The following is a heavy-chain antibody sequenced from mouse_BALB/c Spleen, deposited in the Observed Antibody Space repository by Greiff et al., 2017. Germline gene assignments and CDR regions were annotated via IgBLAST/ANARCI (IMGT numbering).Heavy chain of an antibody. Sequence: EVQGVESGGGLVQPGGSRKLSCAASGFTFSSFGMHWVRQAPEKGLEWVAYISSGSSTIYYADTVKGRFTISRDNPKNTLFLQMTSLRSEDTAMYYCARRPDRYDGTMDYWGQGTSVTVSS. V-gene: IGHV5-17*02. J-gene: IGHJ4*01. CDR1: GFTFSSFG. CDR2: ISSGSSTI. CDR3: ARRPDRYDGTMDY. D-gene: IGHD2-14*01.